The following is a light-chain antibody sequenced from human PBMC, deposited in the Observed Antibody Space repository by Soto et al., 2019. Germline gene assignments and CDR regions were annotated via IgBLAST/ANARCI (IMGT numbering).Light chain of an antibody. CDR1: QSVLFRSNNKNY. V-gene: IGKV4-1*01. J-gene: IGKJ1*01. Sequence: DVVMTQSPDSLAVSLGERATINCRSSQSVLFRSNNKNYLAWYPQKAGQPPKLLISWASSRESGVPDRFSGSGSGTDFTLTICSLQAEDGAVYYCQQYYYTLRTFGQGTKVEIK. CDR2: WAS. CDR3: QQYYYTLRT.